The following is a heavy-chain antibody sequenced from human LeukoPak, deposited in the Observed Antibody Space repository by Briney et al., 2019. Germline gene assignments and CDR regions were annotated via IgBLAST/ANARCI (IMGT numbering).Heavy chain of an antibody. CDR1: GFTFSSYW. J-gene: IGHJ5*02. D-gene: IGHD2-15*01. CDR3: ARDRSRYGVVAATLATRFGP. CDR2: IKQDGSEK. Sequence: GGSLRLSCAASGFTFSSYWMSWVRQAPGKGLEWVANIKQDGSEKYYVDSVKGRFTISRDNAKNSLYLQMNSLRAEDTAVYYCARDRSRYGVVAATLATRFGPWGQGTLVTVSS. V-gene: IGHV3-7*01.